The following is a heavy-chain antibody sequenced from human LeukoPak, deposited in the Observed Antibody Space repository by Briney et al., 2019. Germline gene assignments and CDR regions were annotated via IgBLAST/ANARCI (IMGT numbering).Heavy chain of an antibody. V-gene: IGHV4-39*01. CDR3: ARHEYSGSYYGLSWFDP. J-gene: IGHJ5*02. D-gene: IGHD1-26*01. CDR1: GGSISSSGYY. CDR2: IYYSGST. Sequence: PSETLSPTCTVSGGSISSSGYYWGWIRQPPGKGLEWIASIYYSGSTYYNPSLKSRVTISVDTSKYQLSLKLSSLTAADTAVYYCARHEYSGSYYGLSWFDPWGQGTLVTVSS.